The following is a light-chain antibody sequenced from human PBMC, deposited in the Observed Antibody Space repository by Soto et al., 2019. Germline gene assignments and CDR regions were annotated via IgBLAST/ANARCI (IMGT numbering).Light chain of an antibody. CDR1: QTVSSNY. CDR3: QQYGSSPPT. Sequence: EIVLTQSPGTLSLSPGERATLSCRASQTVSSNYLTGYQQKPGQAPRLLIYGASSRATGIPDRFSGSGSGTDFTLTISRLEPEDFAVYYCQQYGSSPPTFGQGTKVEIK. V-gene: IGKV3-20*01. CDR2: GAS. J-gene: IGKJ1*01.